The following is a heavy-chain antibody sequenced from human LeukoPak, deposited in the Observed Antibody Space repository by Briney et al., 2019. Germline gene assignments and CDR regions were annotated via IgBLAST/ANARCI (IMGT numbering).Heavy chain of an antibody. CDR2: IRFDGSHK. CDR1: GFTFSSYA. D-gene: IGHD2-15*01. Sequence: PGGSLRLSCAASGFTFSSYAMHWVRQAPGKEPEWVALIRFDGSHKYYADSVKGRFTISRDNSRDTLSLQMSSLRAEDTAVYYCTRSAYCTGGTCYSKTFDYWGQGTLVTVSS. J-gene: IGHJ4*02. CDR3: TRSAYCTGGTCYSKTFDY. V-gene: IGHV3-30*02.